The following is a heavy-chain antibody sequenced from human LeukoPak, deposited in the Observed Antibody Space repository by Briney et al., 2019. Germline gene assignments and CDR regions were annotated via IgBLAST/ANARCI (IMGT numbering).Heavy chain of an antibody. CDR2: IYYSGNT. Sequence: SETLSLTCTVSGGSIRSSNLYWGWIRQPPGKGLEWIGTIYYSGNTFYNASLKSRVTISIDTSKNQFFLKLNSVTAADMAVYYCARESTGMTFDPWGQGTLVTVSS. J-gene: IGHJ5*02. CDR3: ARESTGMTFDP. CDR1: GGSIRSSNLY. V-gene: IGHV4-39*07.